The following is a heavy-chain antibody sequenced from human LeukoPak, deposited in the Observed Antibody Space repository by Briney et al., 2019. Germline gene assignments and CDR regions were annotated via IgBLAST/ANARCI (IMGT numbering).Heavy chain of an antibody. CDR1: GGSISSGSYY. V-gene: IGHV4-61*02. Sequence: SETLSLTCTVSGGSISSGSYYWSWIRQPAGKGLERIGRIYTSGSTNYNPSLKSRVTISVDTSKNQFSLKLSSVTAADTAVYYCARDVCGCCSGGSCCFFDYWGQGTLVTVSS. J-gene: IGHJ4*02. CDR3: ARDVCGCCSGGSCCFFDY. CDR2: IYTSGST. D-gene: IGHD2-15*01.